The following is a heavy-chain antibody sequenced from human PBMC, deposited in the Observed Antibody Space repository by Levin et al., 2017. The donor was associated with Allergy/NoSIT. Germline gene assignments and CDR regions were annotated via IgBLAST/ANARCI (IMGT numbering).Heavy chain of an antibody. J-gene: IGHJ6*02. CDR1: GFTFSSYL. CDR3: ARGPDNYYGVDV. CDR2: INSAGSTT. Sequence: QPGGSLRLSCAASGFTFSSYLMHWVRQAPGKGLVWVSRINSAGSTTTYADSVKGRFTISRDNAKNTLYLQMNSLRAEDTAVYYCARGPDNYYGVDVWGQGTTVTVSS. V-gene: IGHV3-74*01.